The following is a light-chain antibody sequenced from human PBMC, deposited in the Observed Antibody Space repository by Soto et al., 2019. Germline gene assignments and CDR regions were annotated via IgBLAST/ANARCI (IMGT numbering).Light chain of an antibody. CDR2: GAS. Sequence: EIVLTQSPGTLSLSPGERATLSCRASQSVSSSYLDWYQQKPGQAPRLLIYGASSRATGIPDRFSGSGSGTDFTITISRLETDDFAVYYCQQYGRTFGQGTKVEIK. V-gene: IGKV3-20*01. CDR1: QSVSSSY. J-gene: IGKJ1*01. CDR3: QQYGRT.